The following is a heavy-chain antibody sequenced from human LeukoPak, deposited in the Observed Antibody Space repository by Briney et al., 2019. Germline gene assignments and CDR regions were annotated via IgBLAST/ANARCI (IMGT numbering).Heavy chain of an antibody. CDR3: VKGQFGSSWYSYFDY. CDR1: GFTFSSYG. J-gene: IGHJ4*02. CDR2: ISSNGGST. Sequence: GGSLRLSCAASGFTFSSYGMHWVRQAPGKGLEYVSAISSNGGSTYYTDSVKGRFTISRDNSKNTLDLQMSSLRPEDTAVYYCVKGQFGSSWYSYFDYWGQGTLVTVSS. V-gene: IGHV3-64D*06. D-gene: IGHD6-13*01.